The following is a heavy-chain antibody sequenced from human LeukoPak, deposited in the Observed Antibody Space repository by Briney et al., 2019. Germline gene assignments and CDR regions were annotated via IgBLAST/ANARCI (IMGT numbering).Heavy chain of an antibody. V-gene: IGHV4-30-4*01. CDR1: GVSISRADFY. D-gene: IGHD5-24*01. J-gene: IGHJ5*02. Sequence: SQTLSLTCAISGVSISRADFYWSWLRQPPGKGLEWIGYIYDTGSTYYNSSLQSRVTISPDTSKNHFSLKLDSVTAADTAVYYCARISPAWPKWIDPWGQGIQVTVSS. CDR2: IYDTGST. CDR3: ARISPAWPKWIDP.